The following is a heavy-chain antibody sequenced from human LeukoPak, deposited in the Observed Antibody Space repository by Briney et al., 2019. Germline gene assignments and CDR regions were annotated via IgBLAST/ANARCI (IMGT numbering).Heavy chain of an antibody. J-gene: IGHJ4*02. CDR1: GYTLTGFY. Sequence: ASVKVSCKASGYTLTGFYIHWVRQAPGQGLAWMGWMNPKSGGRNYAQKLQGRVTMTRDTSINTAYMELGSLRSDDTAVYYCAREEVSVISDTCCSGLGYWGQGTLVTVST. CDR2: MNPKSGGR. D-gene: IGHD3-10*01. CDR3: AREEVSVISDTCCSGLGY. V-gene: IGHV1-2*02.